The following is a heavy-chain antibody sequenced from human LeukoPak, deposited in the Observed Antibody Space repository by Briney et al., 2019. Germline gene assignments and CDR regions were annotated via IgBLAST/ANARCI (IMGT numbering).Heavy chain of an antibody. J-gene: IGHJ4*02. V-gene: IGHV3-53*01. CDR3: ARGPPYDY. CDR2: IYSGGST. CDR1: GFTVSSNY. Sequence: GALRLSCAASGFTVSSNYMSWVRQAPGKGLEWVSVIYSGGSTYYADSVKGRFTISRDNAKNSLYLQMNSLRAEDTAVYYCARGPPYDYWGQGTLVTVSS.